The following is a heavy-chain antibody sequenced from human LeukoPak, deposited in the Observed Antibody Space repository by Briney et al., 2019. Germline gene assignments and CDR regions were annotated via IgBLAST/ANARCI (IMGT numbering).Heavy chain of an antibody. CDR2: INTNTVNP. CDR1: GYTFTSYA. J-gene: IGHJ4*02. V-gene: IGHV7-4-1*02. Sequence: ASVKVSCKASGYTFTSYAINWVRQAPGQGLEWMGWINTNTVNPTYAQDFTGRFVFSLDTSVSTAYLQISSLKAEDTAVYYCARASGSGWYYLDYWGQGTLVTVSS. D-gene: IGHD6-19*01. CDR3: ARASGSGWYYLDY.